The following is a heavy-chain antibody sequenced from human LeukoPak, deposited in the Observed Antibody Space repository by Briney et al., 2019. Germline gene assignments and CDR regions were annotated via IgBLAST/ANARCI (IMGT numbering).Heavy chain of an antibody. CDR1: SGSLSSFY. J-gene: IGHJ4*02. V-gene: IGHV4-4*07. CDR3: ARSSGHDFDY. Sequence: SETLSLTCTDSSGSLSSFYWNWIRQPAGKGLEWVGRIYPSGSTDYNASLKSRVTMSVDTSKKQFSLKLNSVTAADTAVYYCARSSGHDFDYWGQGILVTVSS. CDR2: IYPSGST. D-gene: IGHD5-12*01.